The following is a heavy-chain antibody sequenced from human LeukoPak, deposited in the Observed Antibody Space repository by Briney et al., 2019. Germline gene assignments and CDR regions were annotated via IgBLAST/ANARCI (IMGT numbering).Heavy chain of an antibody. CDR3: AKALPLGDYVDYFDY. CDR1: GFTFSSYA. D-gene: IGHD4-17*01. J-gene: IGHJ4*02. Sequence: PGGSLRLSCAASGFTFSSYAMSWVRQAPGKGLEWVSAISGSGGSTYYADSVKGRFTISRDNSKSTLYLQMNSLRAEDTAVYYCAKALPLGDYVDYFDYWGQGTLVTVSS. V-gene: IGHV3-23*01. CDR2: ISGSGGST.